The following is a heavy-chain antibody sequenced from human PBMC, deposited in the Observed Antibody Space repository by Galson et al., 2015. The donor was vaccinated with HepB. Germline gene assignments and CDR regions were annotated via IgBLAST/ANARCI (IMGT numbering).Heavy chain of an antibody. CDR2: IIPILDLP. J-gene: IGHJ5*02. Sequence: SVKVSCKASGGTFSSYTITWVRQAPGHGLEWMGRIIPILDLPNYAQKFQGRVTITADTSTNTAYMEVSSLTSEDTAVYYCARVTPKGNLQDTSCGQGTLVTVSS. CDR1: GGTFSSYT. V-gene: IGHV1-69*02. D-gene: IGHD2-21*02. CDR3: ARVTPKGNLQDTS.